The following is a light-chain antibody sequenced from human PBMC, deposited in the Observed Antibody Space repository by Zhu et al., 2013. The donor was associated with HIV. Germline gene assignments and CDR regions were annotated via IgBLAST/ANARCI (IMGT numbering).Light chain of an antibody. J-gene: IGLJ2*01. Sequence: SYVLTQPPSLSVAPRKTATITCGGNDIGSKSVHWYQQKPGQAPVLVVYDDTGRPSGIPERFSGSNSGNTATLTISGVEAGDEADYYCHVWDSSDDVAIFGGGTKLTVL. CDR3: HVWDSSDDVAI. V-gene: IGLV3-21*03. CDR2: DDT. CDR1: DIGSKS.